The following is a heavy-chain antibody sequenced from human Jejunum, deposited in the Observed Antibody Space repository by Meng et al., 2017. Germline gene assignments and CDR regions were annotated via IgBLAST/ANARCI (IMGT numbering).Heavy chain of an antibody. CDR3: AREVGPYQYYYGLDV. CDR1: GFTFSDYA. CDR2: ISSRDIYI. J-gene: IGHJ6*02. Sequence: GGSLRLSCEASGFTFSDYAVSWVRQAPGKGLEWVSSISSRDIYIYYADSLKGRFTISRDKAKNSLYLQMNSLRAEDTAVYYCAREVGPYQYYYGLDVWGQGTSVTGYS. D-gene: IGHD1-26*01. V-gene: IGHV3-21*06.